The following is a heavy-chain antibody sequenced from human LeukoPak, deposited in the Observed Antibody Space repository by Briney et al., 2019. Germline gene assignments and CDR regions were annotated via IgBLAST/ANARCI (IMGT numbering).Heavy chain of an antibody. CDR3: AREGNHCSGGSCYGY. CDR1: GGSFSGYY. J-gene: IGHJ4*02. Sequence: SETLSLTCAVYGGSFSGYYWSWIRQPPGKGLEWIGEINHSGSTNYNPSLKSRVTISVDTSKNQFSLKLSSVTAAGTAVYYCAREGNHCSGGSCYGYWGQGTLVTVSS. CDR2: INHSGST. D-gene: IGHD2-15*01. V-gene: IGHV4-34*01.